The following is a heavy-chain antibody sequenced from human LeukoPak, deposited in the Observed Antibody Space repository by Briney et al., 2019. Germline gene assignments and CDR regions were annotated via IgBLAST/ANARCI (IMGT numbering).Heavy chain of an antibody. Sequence: PGGSLRLSFAAPGFTVSSNSMTWVRQAQGKGWGWVSVFYSGGSTYYADSVKGRFTISRDNSKNTLYLQMDSLRAEDTAVYYCARGPPLVAATLYPYYFDYWGEGTLVTVSS. CDR3: ARGPPLVAATLYPYYFDY. CDR2: FYSGGST. D-gene: IGHD2-15*01. V-gene: IGHV3-53*01. CDR1: GFTVSSNS. J-gene: IGHJ4*02.